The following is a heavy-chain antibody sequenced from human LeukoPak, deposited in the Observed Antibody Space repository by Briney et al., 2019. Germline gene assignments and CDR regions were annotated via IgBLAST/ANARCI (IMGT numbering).Heavy chain of an antibody. CDR1: GFTFSSYA. CDR3: AKGITWIQLWLADY. Sequence: GGSLRLSCAASGFTFSSYAMHWVRQAPGKGLEWVSAISGSGGSTYYADSVRGRFTISRDNSKDTLYLQMNSLRAEDTAIYYCAKGITWIQLWLADYWGQGTLVTVSS. CDR2: ISGSGGST. V-gene: IGHV3-23*01. J-gene: IGHJ4*02. D-gene: IGHD5-18*01.